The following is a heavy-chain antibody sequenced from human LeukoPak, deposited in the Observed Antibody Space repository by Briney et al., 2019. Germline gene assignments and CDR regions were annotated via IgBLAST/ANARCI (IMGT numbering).Heavy chain of an antibody. J-gene: IGHJ4*02. CDR3: AKGQVRFDY. Sequence: PGGSLRLSCVASGFTFSNYGMSWVRQAPGKGLEWVSAISGSGGSTYCADSVKGRFTISRDNSKNTLYLQMNSLRAEDTAVYYCAKGQVRFDYWGQGTLVTVSS. V-gene: IGHV3-23*01. CDR2: ISGSGGST. CDR1: GFTFSNYG.